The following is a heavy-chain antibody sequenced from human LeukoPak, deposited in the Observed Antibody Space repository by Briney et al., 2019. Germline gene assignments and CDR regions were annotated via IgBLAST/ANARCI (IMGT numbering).Heavy chain of an antibody. D-gene: IGHD6-13*01. Sequence: GGSLRLSCSASGFTFRSYAMHWVRQAPGKGLEYVSAISGNGDNTYYADSVKGTFTISRDNSKNTLYLQMSSLRAEDTAVYYCVKGGIAAAVNYFDYWGQGTLVTVSS. J-gene: IGHJ4*02. CDR2: ISGNGDNT. CDR1: GFTFRSYA. CDR3: VKGGIAAAVNYFDY. V-gene: IGHV3-64D*06.